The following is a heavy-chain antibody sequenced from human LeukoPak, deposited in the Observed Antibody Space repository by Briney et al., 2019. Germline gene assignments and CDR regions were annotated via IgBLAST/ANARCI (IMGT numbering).Heavy chain of an antibody. Sequence: PGGSLRLSCAASGFTLSNYAMSWVRQAPGKGLEWVSGISGSDGSIYYTDSVKGRFTISRDNSKNTLYLQMNSLRAEDTAVYYCAKTPEWENYRPTYYFDYWGQGTLVTVSS. CDR1: GFTLSNYA. D-gene: IGHD3-16*02. CDR3: AKTPEWENYRPTYYFDY. CDR2: ISGSDGSI. J-gene: IGHJ4*02. V-gene: IGHV3-23*01.